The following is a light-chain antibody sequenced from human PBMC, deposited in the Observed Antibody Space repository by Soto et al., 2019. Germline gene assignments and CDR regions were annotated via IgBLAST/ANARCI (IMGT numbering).Light chain of an antibody. CDR2: EVT. V-gene: IGLV2-14*01. Sequence: QSALTQPASVSGSPGQSITISCTGTSTDIGAYNYVSWYQQHPGKAPKLLIYEVTNRPSGVSNRFPGSKSGNTASLTISGLQAEDGANYYCNSYTTLSNRVFGTGTKVTVL. CDR3: NSYTTLSNRV. CDR1: STDIGAYNY. J-gene: IGLJ1*01.